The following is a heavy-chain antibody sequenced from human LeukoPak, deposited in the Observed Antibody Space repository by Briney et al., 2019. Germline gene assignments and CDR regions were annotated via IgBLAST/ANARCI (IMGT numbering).Heavy chain of an antibody. CDR3: ARGTYYDILTNSYPSPGWFDP. CDR2: IKQDGSEK. J-gene: IGHJ5*02. CDR1: GFTFSSYA. V-gene: IGHV3-7*04. Sequence: GGSLRLSCAASGFTFSSYAMYWVRQAPGKGLEWVANIKQDGSEKYYVDSVKGRFTISRDNAENSLYLQMNSLRAEDTAVYYCARGTYYDILTNSYPSPGWFDPWGQGTLVTVSS. D-gene: IGHD3-9*01.